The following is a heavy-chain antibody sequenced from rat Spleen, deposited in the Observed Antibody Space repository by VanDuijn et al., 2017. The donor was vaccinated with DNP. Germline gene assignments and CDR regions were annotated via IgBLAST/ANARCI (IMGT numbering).Heavy chain of an antibody. D-gene: IGHD1-11*01. J-gene: IGHJ4*01. Sequence: EVQLVETGGGLVQPGRSLKLSCVASGFTFSTYWMFWIRQAPGKGLEWVASITPDGGSSYSADSVKGRFTMTRDNAENSAYLQMSSLRSEDTATYYCATFEGRDAWGQGTSVTVSS. CDR1: GFTFSTYW. CDR3: ATFEGRDA. V-gene: IGHV5-58*01. CDR2: ITPDGGSS.